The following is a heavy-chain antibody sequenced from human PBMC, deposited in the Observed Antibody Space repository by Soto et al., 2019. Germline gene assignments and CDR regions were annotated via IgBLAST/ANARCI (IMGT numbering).Heavy chain of an antibody. CDR2: IIPILGIA. J-gene: IGHJ4*02. Sequence: QVQLVQSGAEVKKPGSSVKVSCKASGGTFSSYTISWVRQAPGQGLEWMGRIIPILGIANYAQKFQGRVTITADKSTSTAYMELSSLRSEDTAVYYCARVEDSSGPNFDYWGQGTLVTVSS. CDR3: ARVEDSSGPNFDY. V-gene: IGHV1-69*02. CDR1: GGTFSSYT. D-gene: IGHD3-22*01.